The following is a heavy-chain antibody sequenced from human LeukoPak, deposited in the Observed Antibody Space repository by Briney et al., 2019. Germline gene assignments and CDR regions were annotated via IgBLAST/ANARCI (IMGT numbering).Heavy chain of an antibody. V-gene: IGHV3-30-3*01. CDR2: ISYDGSNK. CDR3: ARDTTQYYYDSSGYSSYFDY. CDR1: GFTFSSYA. D-gene: IGHD3-22*01. J-gene: IGHJ4*02. Sequence: PGRSLRLSCAAPGFTFSSYAMHWVRQAPGKGLEWVAVISYDGSNKYYAYSVKGRFTISKDNSKNTLYLQMNSLRAEDTAVYYCARDTTQYYYDSSGYSSYFDYWGQGTLVTVSS.